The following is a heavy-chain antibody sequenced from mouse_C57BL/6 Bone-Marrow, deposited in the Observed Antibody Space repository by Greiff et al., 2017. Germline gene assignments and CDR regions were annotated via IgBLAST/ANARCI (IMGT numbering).Heavy chain of an antibody. V-gene: IGHV5-4*01. J-gene: IGHJ2*01. D-gene: IGHD1-1*01. CDR1: GFTFSSYA. CDR3: ARDRGNYYGSSYDFDY. Sequence: DVMLVESGGGLVKPGGSLKLSCAASGFTFSSYAMSWVRQTPEKRLEWVATISDGGSYTYYPDNVKGRFTISRDNAKNNLYLQMSHLKSEDTAMYYCARDRGNYYGSSYDFDYWGQGTTLTVSS. CDR2: ISDGGSYT.